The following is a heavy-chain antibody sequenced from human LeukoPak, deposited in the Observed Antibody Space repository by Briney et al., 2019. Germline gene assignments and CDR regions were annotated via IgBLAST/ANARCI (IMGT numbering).Heavy chain of an antibody. CDR3: AKDRVLAALPYYGMDV. V-gene: IGHV3-23*01. CDR2: ISGSGGST. J-gene: IGHJ6*02. Sequence: PGGSLRLSCAASGFTFMHYAMSWVRQAPGKGLEWVSAISGSGGSTYYADSVKGRFTISRDNSKNTLYLQMNSLRAEDTAVYYCAKDRVLAALPYYGMDVWGQGTTVTVSS. D-gene: IGHD6-6*01. CDR1: GFTFMHYA.